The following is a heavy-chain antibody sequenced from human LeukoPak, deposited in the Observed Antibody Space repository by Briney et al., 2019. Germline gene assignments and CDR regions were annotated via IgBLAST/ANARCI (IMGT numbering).Heavy chain of an antibody. D-gene: IGHD1-26*01. CDR1: GFTFSSYS. Sequence: GGSLRLSCAASGFTFSSYSMNWVRHAPGKGLEWVSLISSSGSYIYYADSVKGRFTSSRDNAKNSLYLQMNSLRAEDTAVYYCARDRVGATDYFDYWGQGTLVTVSS. J-gene: IGHJ4*02. CDR3: ARDRVGATDYFDY. V-gene: IGHV3-21*01. CDR2: ISSSGSYI.